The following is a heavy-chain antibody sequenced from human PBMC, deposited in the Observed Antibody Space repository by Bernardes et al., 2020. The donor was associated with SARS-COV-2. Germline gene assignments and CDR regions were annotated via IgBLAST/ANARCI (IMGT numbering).Heavy chain of an antibody. V-gene: IGHV3-23*01. D-gene: IGHD1-1*01. CDR1: GFTFRNYA. CDR2: ISGSGLVI. J-gene: IGHJ4*02. Sequence: GGSLRLSCVASGFTFRNYALGWVRQVPGKGLEWVSGISGSGLVIHYANSVRGRFTVSRDDSKTTMYMEMNDLRAEDTAIYYCAKESTVGSSMYGVFSFACGGQGSLVTVSS. CDR3: AKESTVGSSMYGVFSFAC.